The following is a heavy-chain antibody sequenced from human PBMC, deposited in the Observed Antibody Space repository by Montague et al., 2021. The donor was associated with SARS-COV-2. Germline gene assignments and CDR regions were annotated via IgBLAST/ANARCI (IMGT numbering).Heavy chain of an antibody. CDR1: GGSFSGYY. D-gene: IGHD3-22*01. J-gene: IGHJ4*02. Sequence: SETLSLTCAVYGGSFSGYYWSWIRQPPGKGLEWIGEINHSGSTNYNPSPKSRVTISVDTSKNQFSLKLSSVTAADTAVYYCARGTNRVFTYDYDSSGYAIDYWGQGTLVTVSS. CDR3: ARGTNRVFTYDYDSSGYAIDY. V-gene: IGHV4-34*01. CDR2: INHSGST.